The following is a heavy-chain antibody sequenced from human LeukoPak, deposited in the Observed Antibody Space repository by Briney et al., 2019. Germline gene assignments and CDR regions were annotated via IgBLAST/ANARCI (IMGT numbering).Heavy chain of an antibody. D-gene: IGHD1-26*01. CDR2: MYYDGSS. CDR3: ARRSDSGSDDGEDYFDY. V-gene: IGHV4-34*01. J-gene: IGHJ4*02. Sequence: SETLSLTCAVYGGSFSGYYWSWIRQPPGKGLEWIGSMYYDGSSYYNPSLKSRVTTSVDTSKNQFSLKLTSVTAADTAVYFCARRSDSGSDDGEDYFDYWGQGTLVTVSS. CDR1: GGSFSGYY.